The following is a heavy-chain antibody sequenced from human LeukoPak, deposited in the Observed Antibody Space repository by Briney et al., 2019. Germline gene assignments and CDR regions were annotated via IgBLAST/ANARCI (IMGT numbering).Heavy chain of an antibody. CDR3: SHRLPVADAFDI. Sequence: ESGPTLVNPTQTLTLTCTFSGFSLSTTGVGVGWIRQPPGKALEWLALIYWDADERYSPSLKSRLTITKDTSKNQVVLTMTNMDPVDTATYYCSHRLPVADAFDIWGQGTMVTVSS. D-gene: IGHD4-23*01. CDR1: GFSLSTTGVG. V-gene: IGHV2-5*02. J-gene: IGHJ3*02. CDR2: IYWDADE.